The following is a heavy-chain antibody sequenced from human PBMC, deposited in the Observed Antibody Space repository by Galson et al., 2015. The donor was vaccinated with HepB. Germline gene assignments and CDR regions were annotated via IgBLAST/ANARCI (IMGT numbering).Heavy chain of an antibody. CDR2: ISYDGSTK. V-gene: IGHV3-30*18. CDR1: GFTFSSYG. D-gene: IGHD1-26*01. CDR3: AKAPGESYYDYYYYGMDV. Sequence: SLRLSCAASGFTFSSYGMHWVRQAPGKGLEWVAVISYDGSTKYYADSVKGRFTISRDNSRNTLYLQVNSLRAEDTAVYYCAKAPGESYYDYYYYGMDVWGQGTTVTVSS. J-gene: IGHJ6*02.